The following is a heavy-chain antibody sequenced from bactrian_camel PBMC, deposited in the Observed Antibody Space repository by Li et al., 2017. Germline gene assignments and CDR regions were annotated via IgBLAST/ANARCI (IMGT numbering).Heavy chain of an antibody. J-gene: IGHJ6*01. Sequence: HVQLVESGGDSVQAGGSLRLTCAASGRTDSYNVMGWFRQAPGKEREAVASTGPSGEFTVYDDSVKGRFIITRDNGEETLYLQMNNLKPEGTAMYYCAAGRSSWCSLKSSDFGYWGQGTQVTVS. D-gene: IGHD3*01. CDR1: GRTDSYNV. CDR3: AAGRSSWCSLKSSDFGY. V-gene: IGHV3-3*01. CDR2: TGPSGEFT.